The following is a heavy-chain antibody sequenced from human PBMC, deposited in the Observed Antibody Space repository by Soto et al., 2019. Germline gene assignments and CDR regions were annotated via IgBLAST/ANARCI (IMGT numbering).Heavy chain of an antibody. CDR2: ISSSSSTI. D-gene: IGHD6-13*01. Sequence: GGSLRLSCAASGFTFSSYSMNWFRQAPGKGLEWVSYISSSSSTIYYADSVKGRFTISRDNAKNSLYLQMNSLRAEDTAVYYCARGRIAAAGRWFDPWGQGTLVTVSS. J-gene: IGHJ5*02. CDR3: ARGRIAAAGRWFDP. V-gene: IGHV3-48*01. CDR1: GFTFSSYS.